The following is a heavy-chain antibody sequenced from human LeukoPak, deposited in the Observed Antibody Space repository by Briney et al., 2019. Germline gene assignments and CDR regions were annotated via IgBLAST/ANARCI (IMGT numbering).Heavy chain of an antibody. CDR1: GGSISSGGHS. Sequence: PSETLSLTCTVSGGSISSGGHSWSWLRQPPGKGLEWIGYIYHSGSGSTYYNPSLKSRVTISIDKSKNQFSLKLNSVTAADTAVYYCARINDFWSGPTLDVWGQGTTVTVSS. CDR2: IYHSGSGST. CDR3: ARINDFWSGPTLDV. J-gene: IGHJ6*02. V-gene: IGHV4-30-2*01. D-gene: IGHD3-3*01.